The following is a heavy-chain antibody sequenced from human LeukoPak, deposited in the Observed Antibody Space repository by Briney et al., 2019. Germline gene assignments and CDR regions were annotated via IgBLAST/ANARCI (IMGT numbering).Heavy chain of an antibody. D-gene: IGHD4-23*01. J-gene: IGHJ4*02. CDR2: ITSNGGTT. Sequence: GGSLRLSCAASGFTFSSYGMVWVRQAPGKGLEYVSGITSNGGTTYYGNSVKGRFTISRDNSKDTLYLQMGRLRSEDMAVYYCARGIRWASDYWGQGTLVTVAS. V-gene: IGHV3-64*01. CDR1: GFTFSSYG. CDR3: ARGIRWASDY.